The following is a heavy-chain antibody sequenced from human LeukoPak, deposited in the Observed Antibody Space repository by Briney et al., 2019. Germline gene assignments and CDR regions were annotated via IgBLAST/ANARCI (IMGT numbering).Heavy chain of an antibody. CDR1: GFTFSDYS. V-gene: IGHV3-15*04. CDR2: IASKADGGTT. J-gene: IGHJ4*02. Sequence: GGSLRLSCAASGFTFSDYSMNWVRQAPGKGLEWVGRIASKADGGTTDYAAPVKGRFTISRDDSKNTLFLQMNSLKTEDTAVYYCTTGIRGDCGQGTLVTVSS. CDR3: TTGIRGD.